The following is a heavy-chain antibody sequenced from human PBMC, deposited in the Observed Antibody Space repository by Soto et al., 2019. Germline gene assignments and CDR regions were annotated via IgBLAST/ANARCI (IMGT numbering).Heavy chain of an antibody. CDR1: GGSFSGYY. Sequence: SETLSLTCAVYGGSFSGYYWSWIRQPPGKGLEWIGEINHSGSTNYNPSLKSRVTISVDTSKNQFSLKLSSVTAADTAVYYCARDTLDYHDSSGYLAGFDPWGQGTLVTVSS. CDR2: INHSGST. D-gene: IGHD3-22*01. J-gene: IGHJ5*02. CDR3: ARDTLDYHDSSGYLAGFDP. V-gene: IGHV4-34*01.